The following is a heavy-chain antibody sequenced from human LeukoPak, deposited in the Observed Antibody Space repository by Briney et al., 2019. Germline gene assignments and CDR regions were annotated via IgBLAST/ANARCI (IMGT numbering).Heavy chain of an antibody. D-gene: IGHD6-13*01. CDR2: INAGNGNT. J-gene: IGHJ4*02. Sequence: ASVKVSCKASGYTFTSYAMHWVRQAPGQRLEWMGWINAGNGNTKYSQKFQGRVTITRDTSASTAYMELSSLRSEDTAVYYCARGLPPYSSSWYYFDYWGQGTLVTVSS. CDR1: GYTFTSYA. CDR3: ARGLPPYSSSWYYFDY. V-gene: IGHV1-3*01.